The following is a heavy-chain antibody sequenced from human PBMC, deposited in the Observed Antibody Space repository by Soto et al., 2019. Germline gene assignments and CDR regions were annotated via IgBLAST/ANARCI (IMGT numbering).Heavy chain of an antibody. CDR1: GFSLTTSGAG. D-gene: IGHD1-26*01. V-gene: IGHV2-5*01. CDR3: AHRYSGNYYRWYFDS. CDR2: ISWKDDK. J-gene: IGHJ4*02. Sequence: QITLKESGPTLVKPTQTLTLTCTYSGFSLTTSGAGLGWIRQPPGKALEWLALISWKDDKRYNPGLESRLTITKDTSKTQVILTLTNMDPVDTATYFCAHRYSGNYYRWYFDSWGQGTLVTVSS.